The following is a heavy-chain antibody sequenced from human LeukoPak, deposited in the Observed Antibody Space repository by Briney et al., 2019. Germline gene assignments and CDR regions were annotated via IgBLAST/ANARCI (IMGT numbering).Heavy chain of an antibody. CDR3: ERGDQLLVKQYYYYYGMDV. D-gene: IGHD2-2*01. J-gene: IGHJ6*04. Sequence: SVTVSCLACGGTFSSYASSGVRQAPGQGGDGMGGIIHIFGTPNYPQKFQGRVTSTADEHPRPAYLELRSLRSEEQAVYYCERGDQLLVKQYYYYYGMDVWGKGTTVTVSS. CDR1: GGTFSSYA. CDR2: IIHIFGTP. V-gene: IGHV1-69*13.